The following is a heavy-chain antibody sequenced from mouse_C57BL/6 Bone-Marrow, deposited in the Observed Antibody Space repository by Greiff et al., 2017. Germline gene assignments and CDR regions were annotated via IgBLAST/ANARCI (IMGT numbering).Heavy chain of an antibody. V-gene: IGHV1-53*01. J-gene: IGHJ3*01. Sequence: QVQLQQPGTELVKPGASVKLSCKASGYTFTSYWMHWVKQRPGQGLEWIGNINPSNGGTNYNEKFKSKATLTVDKTSSTAYMQLSSLTSEDSAVLCCAKRYNDDSFYGWFAYWDQGTLVSVSA. CDR2: INPSNGGT. CDR1: GYTFTSYW. D-gene: IGHD2-12*01. CDR3: AKRYNDDSFYGWFAY.